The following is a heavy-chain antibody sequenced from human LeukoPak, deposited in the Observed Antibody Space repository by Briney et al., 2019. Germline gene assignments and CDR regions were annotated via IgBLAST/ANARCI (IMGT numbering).Heavy chain of an antibody. D-gene: IGHD1-26*01. V-gene: IGHV3-21*04. CDR3: AKDDGSYGTLDY. J-gene: IGHJ4*02. CDR2: ISSDSGHI. CDR1: GFTFTDYS. Sequence: GGSLRLSCAAAGFTFTDYSMNWVRQAPGKGLEWVSTISSDSGHIYYADSVKGRFTISRDNAENSLYLQINSLRAEDTAVYYCAKDDGSYGTLDYWGQGTLVTVSS.